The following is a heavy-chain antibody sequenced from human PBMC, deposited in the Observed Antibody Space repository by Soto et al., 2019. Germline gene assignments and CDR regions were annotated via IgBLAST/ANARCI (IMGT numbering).Heavy chain of an antibody. CDR3: AKDRKRITMIVVPYGMDV. CDR1: GFTFSSYA. CDR2: ISGSGGST. D-gene: IGHD3-22*01. J-gene: IGHJ6*02. Sequence: GSLRLSCAASGFTFSSYAMSWVRQAPGKGLEWVSAISGSGGSTYYADSVKGRFTISRDNSKNTLYLQMNSLRAEDTAVYYCAKDRKRITMIVVPYGMDVWGQGTTVTVSS. V-gene: IGHV3-23*01.